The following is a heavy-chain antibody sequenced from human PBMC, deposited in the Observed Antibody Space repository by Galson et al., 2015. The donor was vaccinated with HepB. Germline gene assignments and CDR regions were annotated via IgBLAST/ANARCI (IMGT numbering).Heavy chain of an antibody. Sequence: SLRLSCAASGFTFSTYNMHWVRQAPVKGLEWLAIISPDGSRTFYAAAVRGQFTISSDNSKNTLFLQVDGLRPEDTGMYYCARDFEWNFDLWVQGTLGTVSS. J-gene: IGHJ4*02. V-gene: IGHV3-30-3*01. CDR2: ISPDGSRT. CDR1: GFTFSTYN. D-gene: IGHD3-9*01. CDR3: ARDFEWNFDL.